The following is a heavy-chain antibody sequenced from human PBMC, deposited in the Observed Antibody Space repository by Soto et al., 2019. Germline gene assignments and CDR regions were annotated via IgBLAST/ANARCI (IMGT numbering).Heavy chain of an antibody. CDR2: MNPSGEST. D-gene: IGHD5-12*01. Sequence: QVQLVQSGAEVKKPGASVKVSCKASGYSLTTYYMHWVRQAPGQGLEWMGIMNPSGESTSYAQKFQGRVTMTRDTSTTTVYMELSSLRSEDTAVYYCARTIVTTKAFEIWGQGTMVTVSS. CDR3: ARTIVTTKAFEI. V-gene: IGHV1-46*01. CDR1: GYSLTTYY. J-gene: IGHJ3*02.